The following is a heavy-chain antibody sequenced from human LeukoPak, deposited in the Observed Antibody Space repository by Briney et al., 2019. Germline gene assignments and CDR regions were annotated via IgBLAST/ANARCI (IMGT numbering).Heavy chain of an antibody. CDR1: GGSISTYY. CDR3: ARFHGSSSTSDY. Sequence: SETLSLTCTVSGGSISTYYWSWIRQPPGERLEWIGYIYYSGSTNYNPSLKSRVTISVDTSKNLFSLKLTSLTAADTAVYYCARFHGSSSTSDYWGQGTLVTVSS. V-gene: IGHV4-59*01. D-gene: IGHD6-6*01. CDR2: IYYSGST. J-gene: IGHJ4*02.